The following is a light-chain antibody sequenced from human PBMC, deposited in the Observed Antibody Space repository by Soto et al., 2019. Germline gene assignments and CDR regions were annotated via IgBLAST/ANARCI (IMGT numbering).Light chain of an antibody. Sequence: EVVMTQSPLSLPVTLGQPASISCRSSQSLVHSDGNTYLSWFQQRPGQSPRRLIYKVSNRDSGVPDRFSGSGSGTDFTLKISRVEAEDVGVYYCMQGKHWPTFGPGTKVDIK. CDR1: QSLVHSDGNTY. CDR2: KVS. CDR3: MQGKHWPT. J-gene: IGKJ3*01. V-gene: IGKV2-30*02.